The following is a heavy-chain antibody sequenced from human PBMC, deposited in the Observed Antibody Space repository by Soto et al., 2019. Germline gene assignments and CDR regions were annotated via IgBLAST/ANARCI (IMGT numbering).Heavy chain of an antibody. Sequence: QVQLLESGPGLVKPSQTLSLICNVSGASISSGDYYWSWIRQRPGGGLEWLGFIYYSGLSHYNPSLHSRATISVDTSKNQFSLKLISVTAADTAVYYCARTEWIQLWFDYWGQGALVTVS. V-gene: IGHV4-30-4*01. CDR1: GASISSGDYY. CDR2: IYYSGLS. CDR3: ARTEWIQLWFDY. J-gene: IGHJ4*02. D-gene: IGHD5-18*01.